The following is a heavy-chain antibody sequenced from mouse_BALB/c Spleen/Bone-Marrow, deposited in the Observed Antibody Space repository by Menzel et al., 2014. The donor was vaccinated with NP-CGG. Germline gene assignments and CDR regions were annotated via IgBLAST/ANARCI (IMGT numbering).Heavy chain of an antibody. CDR3: ARDRGGLLHDY. V-gene: IGHV7-3*02. D-gene: IGHD1-1*01. Sequence: EVQRVESGGGLVQPGGSLRLSCATSGFTFTDYYMSWVRQPPGKALEWLGFIRNKANSYTTEYSASVKGRFTISRDNSQSILYLQMNTLRAEDSATYYCARDRGGLLHDYWGQGTTLTVSS. CDR2: IRNKANSYTT. J-gene: IGHJ2*01. CDR1: GFTFTDYY.